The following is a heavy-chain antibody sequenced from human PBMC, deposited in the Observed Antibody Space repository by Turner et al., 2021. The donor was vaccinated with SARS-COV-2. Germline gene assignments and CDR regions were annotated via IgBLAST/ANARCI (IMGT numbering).Heavy chain of an antibody. CDR1: GYTFSSYY. CDR3: ARVGGAFDI. Sequence: QVQLVQSGAEVKKPGASVQVSCKASGYTFSSYYMHWVRQAPGQGLEWMEIINPSGGSTAYAQRVQGRVTMTRDTSTSTLYMGLSSLGAEDTAVYYCARVGGAFDIWGQGTMVIVSS. V-gene: IGHV1-46*01. CDR2: INPSGGST. J-gene: IGHJ3*02. D-gene: IGHD3-16*01.